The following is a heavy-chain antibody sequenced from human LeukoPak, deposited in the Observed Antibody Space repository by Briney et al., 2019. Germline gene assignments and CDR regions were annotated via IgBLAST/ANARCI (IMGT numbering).Heavy chain of an antibody. CDR2: IKQDGSEK. CDR1: GFTFSSYW. J-gene: IGHJ5*02. D-gene: IGHD3-10*01. V-gene: IGHV3-7*01. Sequence: HPGGSLRLSCAASGFTFSSYWMSWVRQAPGKGLEWVANIKQDGSEKYYVDSVKGRFTISRDNAKNSLYLQMNSLRAEDTAVYYCARDRPLWFGDQLLPWGQGTLVTVSS. CDR3: ARDRPLWFGDQLLP.